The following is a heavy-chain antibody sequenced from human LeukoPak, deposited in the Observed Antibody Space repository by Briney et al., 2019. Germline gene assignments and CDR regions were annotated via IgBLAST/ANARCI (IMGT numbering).Heavy chain of an antibody. CDR3: AVVVITIGAFDY. V-gene: IGHV4-61*01. D-gene: IGHD3-22*01. CDR2: IYYTGTT. Sequence: SETLSLTCTVSAGSVSNGNYYWSWLRQPPGKALEWIGYIYYTGTTYYIPSLEGRVTISVDTSKNQFSVKLNSVTAADTAVYYCAVVVITIGAFDYWGQGTLVTVSS. J-gene: IGHJ4*02. CDR1: AGSVSNGNYY.